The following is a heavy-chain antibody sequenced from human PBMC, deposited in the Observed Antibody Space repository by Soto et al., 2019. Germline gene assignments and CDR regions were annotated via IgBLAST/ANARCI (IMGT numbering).Heavy chain of an antibody. D-gene: IGHD6-6*01. V-gene: IGHV3-21*01. CDR3: VRDRRASSSSATGWFDP. CDR2: ITGSSDYI. Sequence: GSLRLSCAASGFTLITYRINLFRHSPWKWPEWVSCITGSSDYIYYADSVKGRFTISRDNAKNSLYLQMNNLRAEDTAVYYCVRDRRASSSSATGWFDPWGQGTLVTVSS. J-gene: IGHJ5*02. CDR1: GFTLITYR.